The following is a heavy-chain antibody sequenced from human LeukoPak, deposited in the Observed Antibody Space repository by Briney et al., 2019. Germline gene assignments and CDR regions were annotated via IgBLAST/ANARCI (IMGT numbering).Heavy chain of an antibody. CDR2: ISSSDNTI. CDR3: ARVHRGYSYGRLDY. CDR1: GLPIADFA. V-gene: IGHV3-48*02. D-gene: IGHD5-18*01. J-gene: IGHJ4*02. Sequence: PGGSLRLSCVASGLPIADFAMHWVRQAPGKGLEWVSYISSSDNTIHYADSVKGRFTISRDNAKNSLYLEMNSLRDEDTAVYYCARVHRGYSYGRLDYWGQGTLVTVSS.